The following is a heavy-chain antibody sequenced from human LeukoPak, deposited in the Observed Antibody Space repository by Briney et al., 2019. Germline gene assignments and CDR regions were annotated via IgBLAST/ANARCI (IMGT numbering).Heavy chain of an antibody. Sequence: SVKVSCKASGCTFSSYAISWVRQAPGQGLEWMGRIIPIFGTANYAQKFQGRVTITTDESTSTAYMELSSLRSEDTAVYYCARDAQWELLPHFDYWGQGTLVTVSS. D-gene: IGHD1-26*01. CDR1: GCTFSSYA. V-gene: IGHV1-69*05. CDR2: IIPIFGTA. CDR3: ARDAQWELLPHFDY. J-gene: IGHJ4*02.